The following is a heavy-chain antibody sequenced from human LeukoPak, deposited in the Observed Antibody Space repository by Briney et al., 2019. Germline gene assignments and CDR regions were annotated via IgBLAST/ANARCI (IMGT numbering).Heavy chain of an antibody. V-gene: IGHV3-21*01. CDR3: ARVHGGCSSTSCYVDY. CDR1: GFTFSSYS. CDR2: ISSSSYI. Sequence: PGASLRLSCAASGFTFSSYSMNWVRQAPGKGLEWVSSISSSSYIYYADSVKGRFTISRDNAKNSLYLQMNSLRAEDTAVYYCARVHGGCSSTSCYVDYWGQGTLVTVSS. J-gene: IGHJ4*02. D-gene: IGHD2-2*01.